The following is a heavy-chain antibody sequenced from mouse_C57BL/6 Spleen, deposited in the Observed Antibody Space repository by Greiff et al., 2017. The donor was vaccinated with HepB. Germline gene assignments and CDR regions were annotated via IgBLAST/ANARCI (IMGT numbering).Heavy chain of an antibody. CDR3: ASNWDVYAMDY. Sequence: VQLQQSGPELVKPGASVKISCKASGYTFTDYYMNWVKQSHGKSLEWIGDINPNNGGTSYNQKFKGKATLTVDKSSSTAYMELRSLTSEDSAAYYCASNWDVYAMDYWGQGTSVTVSS. J-gene: IGHJ4*01. V-gene: IGHV1-26*01. CDR1: GYTFTDYY. D-gene: IGHD4-1*02. CDR2: INPNNGGT.